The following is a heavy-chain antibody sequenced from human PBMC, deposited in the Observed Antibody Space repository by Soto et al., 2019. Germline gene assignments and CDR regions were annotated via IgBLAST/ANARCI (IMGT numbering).Heavy chain of an antibody. CDR1: GGSISSYY. CDR3: AREGSWMRAFDI. Sequence: QVQLQESGPGLVKPSETLSLTCTVSGGSISSYYWSWIRQPPGKGLEWIGYIYYSGSTNYNPSLKSRVTISVDTSKNQFSLKLSSVTAADTAVYYCAREGSWMRAFDIWGQGTMVTVSS. J-gene: IGHJ3*02. V-gene: IGHV4-59*01. D-gene: IGHD1-26*01. CDR2: IYYSGST.